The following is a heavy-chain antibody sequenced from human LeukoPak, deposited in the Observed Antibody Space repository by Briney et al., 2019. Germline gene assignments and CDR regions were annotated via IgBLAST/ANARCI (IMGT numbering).Heavy chain of an antibody. CDR1: GFTFSSYS. CDR3: AKVFRIAAAGLYYYYGMDV. V-gene: IGHV3-23*01. J-gene: IGHJ6*02. Sequence: GGSLRLSCAASGFTFSSYSMNWIRQAPGKGLEWVSAISGSGGSTYYADSVKGRFTISRDNSKNTLYLQMNSLRAEDTAVYYCAKVFRIAAAGLYYYYGMDVWGQGTTVTVSS. CDR2: ISGSGGST. D-gene: IGHD6-13*01.